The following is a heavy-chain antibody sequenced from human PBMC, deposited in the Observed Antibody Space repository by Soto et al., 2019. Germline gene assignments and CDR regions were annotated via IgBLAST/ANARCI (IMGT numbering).Heavy chain of an antibody. CDR1: GFTFSSYG. CDR3: ARDATTVVTHDAFDI. J-gene: IGHJ3*02. CDR2: IWYDGSNK. D-gene: IGHD4-17*01. V-gene: IGHV3-33*01. Sequence: QVQLVESGGGVVQPGRSLRLSCAASGFTFSSYGMHWVRQAPGKGLVWVAVIWYDGSNKYYADSVKGRFTISRDNSKNTLYLQMNSQRDEDTAVYYCARDATTVVTHDAFDIWGQGTMVTVSS.